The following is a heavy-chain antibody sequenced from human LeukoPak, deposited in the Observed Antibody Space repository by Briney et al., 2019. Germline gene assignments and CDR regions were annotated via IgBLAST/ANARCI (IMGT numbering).Heavy chain of an antibody. CDR3: ASGPYGSGSYCVY. CDR2: IWYDGSNK. J-gene: IGHJ4*02. V-gene: IGHV3-33*01. CDR1: GFTFSSYG. Sequence: GRSLRLSCAASGFTFSSYGMHWVRQAPGKGLEWVAVIWYDGSNKYYADSAKGRFTISRDNSKNTLYLQMNSQRAEDTAVYYCASGPYGSGSYCVYWGQGTLVTVSS. D-gene: IGHD3-10*01.